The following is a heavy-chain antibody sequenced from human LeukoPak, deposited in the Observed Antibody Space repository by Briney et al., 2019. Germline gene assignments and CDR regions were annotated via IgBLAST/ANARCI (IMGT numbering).Heavy chain of an antibody. J-gene: IGHJ4*02. CDR1: GYTFTGYY. CDR2: IIPILGIA. D-gene: IGHD3-10*01. Sequence: SVKVSCKASGYTFTGYYMHWVRQAPGQGLEWMGRIIPILGIANYAQKFQGRVTITADKSTSTAYMELSSLRSEDTAVYYCARPLSYYGSGSYYGYWGQGTLVTVSS. CDR3: ARPLSYYGSGSYYGY. V-gene: IGHV1-69*02.